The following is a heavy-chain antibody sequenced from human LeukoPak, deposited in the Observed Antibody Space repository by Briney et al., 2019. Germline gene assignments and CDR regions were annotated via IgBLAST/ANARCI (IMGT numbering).Heavy chain of an antibody. D-gene: IGHD7-27*01. CDR2: IYYSGST. J-gene: IGHJ5*02. Sequence: PSETLSLXCTVSGGSISSYYWSWIRQPPGKALEWIGYIYYSGSTNYNPSLKSRVTISVDTSKNQFSLKLSSVTAADTAVYYCARGTWGNWFDPWGQGTLVTVSS. CDR1: GGSISSYY. CDR3: ARGTWGNWFDP. V-gene: IGHV4-59*01.